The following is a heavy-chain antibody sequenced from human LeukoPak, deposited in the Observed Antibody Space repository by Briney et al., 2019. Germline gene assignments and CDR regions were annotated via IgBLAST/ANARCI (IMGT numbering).Heavy chain of an antibody. CDR2: ITSDSATI. D-gene: IGHD6-19*01. J-gene: IGHJ4*02. CDR1: GFSLNIYR. CDR3: ARGVTVTGGGFDY. Sequence: GGSLRLSCAASGFSLNIYRMSWVRQAPGKGLEWVSYITSDSATIYYADSVKGRFTISRDNAKNSLYLQINSLRAEDTAVYYCARGVTVTGGGFDYWGQGTLVTVSS. V-gene: IGHV3-48*01.